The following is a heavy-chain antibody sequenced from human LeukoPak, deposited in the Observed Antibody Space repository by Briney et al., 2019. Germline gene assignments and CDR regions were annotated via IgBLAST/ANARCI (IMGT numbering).Heavy chain of an antibody. CDR3: ARVLVGVTALLGGGDY. CDR2: ISRSSSYI. D-gene: IGHD2-21*02. Sequence: GGSLRLSCAASGFTFSGYSMNWVRQAPGKGLEWVSSISRSSSYIYYADSVKGRFTISRDNAENSLYLQMNSLRAEDTAVYYCARVLVGVTALLGGGDYWGQGILVTVSS. V-gene: IGHV3-21*01. CDR1: GFTFSGYS. J-gene: IGHJ4*02.